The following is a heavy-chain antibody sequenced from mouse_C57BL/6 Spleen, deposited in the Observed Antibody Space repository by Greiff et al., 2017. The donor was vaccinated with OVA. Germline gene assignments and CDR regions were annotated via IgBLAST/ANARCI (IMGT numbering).Heavy chain of an antibody. CDR1: GFNFTDYY. Sequence: EVQLQQPGAELVKPGASVKLSCTASGFNFTDYYMHWVKQRPERGLAWIGRIDPADGCTQYAPKFQGKATLTVDTPSNTAYLMLSSLTSEDTAVYYCGRRTVVDGCCAMDDWGQGTSVTVSA. V-gene: IGHV14-2*01. CDR3: GRRTVVDGCCAMDD. J-gene: IGHJ4*01. D-gene: IGHD1-1*01. CDR2: IDPADGCT.